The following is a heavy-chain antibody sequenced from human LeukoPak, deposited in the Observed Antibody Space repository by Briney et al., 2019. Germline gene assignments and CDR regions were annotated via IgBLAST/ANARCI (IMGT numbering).Heavy chain of an antibody. Sequence: ASVKVSCKASGYTFTSYYMHWVRQAPGHELEWMGIINPSGGSTSYAQKFQGRVTMTRDTSTSTVYMELSSLRSEDTAVYYCARAYGSGSYTLLFFDYWGQGTLVTVSS. J-gene: IGHJ4*02. V-gene: IGHV1-46*01. CDR3: ARAYGSGSYTLLFFDY. CDR2: INPSGGST. CDR1: GYTFTSYY. D-gene: IGHD3-10*01.